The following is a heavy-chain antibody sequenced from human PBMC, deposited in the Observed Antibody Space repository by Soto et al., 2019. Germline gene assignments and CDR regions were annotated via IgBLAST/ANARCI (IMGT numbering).Heavy chain of an antibody. D-gene: IGHD5-12*01. CDR2: ISSSGSTI. CDR1: GFTFNTYS. Sequence: GGSLRLSCAASGFTFNTYSMNWVLQAPGKRLEWVSYISSSGSTIYYADSVKGRFTISRDNAKNSLYLQMNSLRAEDTFVYYCARVDDGHDQSGMDVWGRGTSVTVSS. CDR3: ARVDDGHDQSGMDV. V-gene: IGHV3-48*04. J-gene: IGHJ6*01.